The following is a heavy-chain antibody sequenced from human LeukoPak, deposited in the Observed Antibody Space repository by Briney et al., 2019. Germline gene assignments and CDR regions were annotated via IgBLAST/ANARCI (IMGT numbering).Heavy chain of an antibody. CDR2: IYYSGST. Sequence: SQTLSLTCTVSGDSISSGDYYWSWIRQPPGKGLEWIGYIYYSGSTNYNPSLKSRVTISVDTSKNQFSLKLSSVTAADTAVYYCAREDRQYYGSGSPLDYWGQGTLVTVSS. V-gene: IGHV4-61*08. CDR3: AREDRQYYGSGSPLDY. J-gene: IGHJ4*02. CDR1: GDSISSGDYY. D-gene: IGHD3-10*01.